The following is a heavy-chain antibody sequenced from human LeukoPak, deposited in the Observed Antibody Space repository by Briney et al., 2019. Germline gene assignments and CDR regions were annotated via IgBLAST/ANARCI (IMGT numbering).Heavy chain of an antibody. Sequence: ASVKVSCKASGYTFTGYYMHWVRQAPGQGLEWMGWINPNSGGTKYTQKFQGRVTMTRDTSISTAYMELSRLRSDDTAVYYCATPSPSYCGGDCSSEALYYYYGMDVWGQGTTVTVSS. CDR1: GYTFTGYY. J-gene: IGHJ6*02. CDR3: ATPSPSYCGGDCSSEALYYYYGMDV. V-gene: IGHV1-2*02. CDR2: INPNSGGT. D-gene: IGHD2-21*02.